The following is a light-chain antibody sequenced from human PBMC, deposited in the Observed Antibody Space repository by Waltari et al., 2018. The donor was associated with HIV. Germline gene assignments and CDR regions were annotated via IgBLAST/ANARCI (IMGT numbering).Light chain of an antibody. V-gene: IGKV3-11*01. Sequence: EIVLTQSQATLSLSPGERATPPCRASQSVSSYLAWYQQKPGQAPRLLIYDASNRATGIPARFSGSGSATDFTLTIGSLEPQDFAVYYCQQRSNWPLTFGGGTKVEIK. CDR3: QQRSNWPLT. CDR2: DAS. J-gene: IGKJ4*01. CDR1: QSVSSY.